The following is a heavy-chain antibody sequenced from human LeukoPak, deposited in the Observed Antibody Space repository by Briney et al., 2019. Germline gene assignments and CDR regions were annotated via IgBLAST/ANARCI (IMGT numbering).Heavy chain of an antibody. CDR2: IYYSGST. J-gene: IGHJ4*02. CDR3: ARQVLWDSTVTANGGFDY. CDR1: GGSISSYY. Sequence: PSETLSLTCTVSGGSISSYYWSWIRQPPGEGLEWIGYIYYSGSTNHNPSLKSRVTISLDRSKNQFSLKLSSVTAADTAVYYCARQVLWDSTVTANGGFDYWGQGTLVTVSS. D-gene: IGHD4-17*01. V-gene: IGHV4-59*08.